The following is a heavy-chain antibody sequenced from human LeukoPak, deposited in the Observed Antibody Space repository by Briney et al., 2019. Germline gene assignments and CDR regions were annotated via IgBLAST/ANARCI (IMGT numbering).Heavy chain of an antibody. CDR1: GFTFSSYA. J-gene: IGHJ4*02. D-gene: IGHD1-26*01. CDR3: AKDLRQWELDGFDY. CDR2: ISGSGGST. V-gene: IGHV3-23*01. Sequence: GGSLRLSCAASGFTFSSYAMSWLRQAPGKGREWVSAISGSGGSTYYADSVKGRFTISRDNSKNTLYLQMNSLRAEDTAVYYCAKDLRQWELDGFDYWGQGTLVTVSS.